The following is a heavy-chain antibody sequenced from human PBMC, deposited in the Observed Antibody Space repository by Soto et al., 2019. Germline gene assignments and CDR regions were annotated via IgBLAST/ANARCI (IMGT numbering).Heavy chain of an antibody. CDR2: FDPEDGET. J-gene: IGHJ4*02. D-gene: IGHD2-2*01. CDR3: ATVPMFPYCSSTSCYYFDY. Sequence: ASVKVSCKVSGYTLTELSMHWVRQAPGKGLEWMGGFDPEDGETIYAQKFQGRVTMTEDTSTDTAYMELSSLRSEDTAVYYCATVPMFPYCSSTSCYYFDYWGQGTLVTVSS. V-gene: IGHV1-24*01. CDR1: GYTLTELS.